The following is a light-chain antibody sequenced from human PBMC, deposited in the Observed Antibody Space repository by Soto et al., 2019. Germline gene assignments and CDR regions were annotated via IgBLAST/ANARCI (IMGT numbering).Light chain of an antibody. CDR1: QSTSTW. CDR2: KAS. J-gene: IGKJ1*01. V-gene: IGKV1-5*03. CDR3: QQYGRYRT. Sequence: DIQMTQSPSTLSASVGDRVTITCRASQSTSTWLAWYQHKPGKAPNLLIYKASSLESGVPSRFSGSGSGTEFTLTISSRQPYDVATYYCQQYGRYRTFGQGTKVEIK.